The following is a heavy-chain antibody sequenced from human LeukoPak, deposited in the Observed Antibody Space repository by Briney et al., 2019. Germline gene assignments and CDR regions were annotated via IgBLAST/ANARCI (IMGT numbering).Heavy chain of an antibody. D-gene: IGHD2-2*01. CDR2: IYSSEST. J-gene: IGHJ3*02. CDR1: GGSISGYY. Sequence: SETLSLTCTVSGGSISGYYWTWIRQPAGKGLEWIGRIYSSESTNYNPSLKSRVSMSLDTSKNQFSLKLSSVTAADTAICYCARGRRVVLAASDAFDIWGQGTMVTVSS. V-gene: IGHV4-4*07. CDR3: ARGRRVVLAASDAFDI.